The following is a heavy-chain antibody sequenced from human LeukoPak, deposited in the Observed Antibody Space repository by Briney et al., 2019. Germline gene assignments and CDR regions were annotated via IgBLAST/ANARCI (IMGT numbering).Heavy chain of an antibody. J-gene: IGHJ2*01. D-gene: IGHD2-21*02. CDR2: IYYSGST. CDR1: GGSISSYY. V-gene: IGHV4-59*01. Sequence: KPSETLSLTCTVSGGSISSYYWSWIRQPPGKGLEWIGYIYYSGSTNYNPSLKSRVTISVDTSKNQFSLKLSSVTAADTAVYYCARVPYCGGDCYYNWYFDLWGRGTLVTVSS. CDR3: ARVPYCGGDCYYNWYFDL.